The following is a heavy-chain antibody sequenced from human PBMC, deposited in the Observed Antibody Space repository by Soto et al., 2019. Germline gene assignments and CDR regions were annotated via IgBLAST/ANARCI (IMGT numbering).Heavy chain of an antibody. CDR1: GGSFNGYY. D-gene: IGHD2-2*01. CDR3: ARRYCNSTSCLPVFDP. J-gene: IGHJ5*02. Sequence: QVQLQQWGAGLLKPSETLSLTCAVYGGSFNGYYWTWIRQPPGKGLEWIGEINHSRSTNYNPSLKSRVTISVDTSKNQISLKLTSVTAADMAVYYCARRYCNSTSCLPVFDPWGRGTLVTVSS. V-gene: IGHV4-34*01. CDR2: INHSRST.